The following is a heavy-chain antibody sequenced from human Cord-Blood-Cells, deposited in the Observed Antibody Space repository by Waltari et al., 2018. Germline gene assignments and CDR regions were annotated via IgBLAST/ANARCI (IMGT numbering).Heavy chain of an antibody. J-gene: IGHJ4*02. Sequence: QVQLQQWGAGLLKPSETLSLTCAVYGGSFSGYYWIWIRHSPGKGLEWIGEINHSGSTNYNPSLKSRVTISVDTSKNQFSLKLSSVTAADTAVYYCARGEGYCSSTSCYYFDYWGQGTLVTVSS. D-gene: IGHD2-2*01. V-gene: IGHV4-34*01. CDR3: ARGEGYCSSTSCYYFDY. CDR1: GGSFSGYY. CDR2: INHSGST.